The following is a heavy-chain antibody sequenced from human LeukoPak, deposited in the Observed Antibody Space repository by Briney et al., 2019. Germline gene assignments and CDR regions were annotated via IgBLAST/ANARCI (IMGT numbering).Heavy chain of an antibody. J-gene: IGHJ4*02. Sequence: GGSLRLSCAASGFTFRTYWMHWVRQVPGKGLVWVSRINSDGSSTSYADSVKGRFTISRDNAKNTLYLQMNSLRAEDTAVYYCAREGRLMVRGVPFDYWGQGTLVTVSS. CDR1: GFTFRTYW. V-gene: IGHV3-74*01. D-gene: IGHD3-10*01. CDR2: INSDGSST. CDR3: AREGRLMVRGVPFDY.